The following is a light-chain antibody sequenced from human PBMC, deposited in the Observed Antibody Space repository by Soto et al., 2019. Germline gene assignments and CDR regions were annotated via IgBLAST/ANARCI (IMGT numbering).Light chain of an antibody. Sequence: VMTQSPATLSVSPGERASLACRVSQSINTNLAWYQQKPGQAPRLLIYGASTRATGIPARFSGSGSGTEFTLTISSLQSEDFAVYYCQQYNNWPPWTFGQGTKVDIK. CDR3: QQYNNWPPWT. CDR2: GAS. J-gene: IGKJ1*01. CDR1: QSINTN. V-gene: IGKV3-15*01.